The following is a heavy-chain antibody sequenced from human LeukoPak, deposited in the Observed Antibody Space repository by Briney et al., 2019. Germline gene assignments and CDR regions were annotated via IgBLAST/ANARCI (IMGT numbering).Heavy chain of an antibody. J-gene: IGHJ4*02. CDR2: INHSGST. D-gene: IGHD6-25*01. CDR3: ARSSGTGTFSY. V-gene: IGHV4-34*01. Sequence: SETLSLTCAVYGGSFSGYYWSWIRQPPGKGLEWIGEINHSGSTNYNPSLKSRVTISVDTSKNHFSLKMSSVTAADTAVYYCARSSGTGTFSYWGQGTLVTVSS. CDR1: GGSFSGYY.